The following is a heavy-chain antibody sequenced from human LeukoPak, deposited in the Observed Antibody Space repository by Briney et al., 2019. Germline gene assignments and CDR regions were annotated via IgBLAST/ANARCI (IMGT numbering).Heavy chain of an antibody. D-gene: IGHD3-10*01. CDR3: ARASGYGSGSYYNRVGFDP. Sequence: GASVKVSCKASGYTFTSYGISWVRQAPGQGLEWMGWISAYNGNTNYAQKLQGRVTMTTDTSTSTAYMELRSLRSDDTAVYYCARASGYGSGSYYNRVGFDPWGQGTLVTVSS. J-gene: IGHJ5*02. V-gene: IGHV1-18*01. CDR2: ISAYNGNT. CDR1: GYTFTSYG.